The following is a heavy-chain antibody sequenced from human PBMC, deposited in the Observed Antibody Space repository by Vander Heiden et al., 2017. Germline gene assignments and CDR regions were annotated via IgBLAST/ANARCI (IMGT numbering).Heavy chain of an antibody. Sequence: QVQLVQSGAEVKKPGASVKVSCKASGYTFTSYDINWVRQATGQGLEWMGWMNPKGGKTGNEQKFQGRVTMPRNTPKSTAYRGRSSLRPGDTAVYYGASAGGGVRGVMIFDYWGQGTLVTVSS. J-gene: IGHJ4*02. CDR2: MNPKGGKT. V-gene: IGHV1-8*01. CDR1: GYTFTSYD. D-gene: IGHD3-10*01. CDR3: ASAGGGVRGVMIFDY.